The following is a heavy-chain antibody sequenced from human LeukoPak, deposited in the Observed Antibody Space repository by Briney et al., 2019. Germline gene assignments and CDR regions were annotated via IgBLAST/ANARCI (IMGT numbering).Heavy chain of an antibody. Sequence: PGGSLRLSCAASGFTFSSYEMNWVRQAPGKGLEWVSYINSGGSTIYYADSVKGRFTISRDNAKRSLYLQMNSLRAEDTAVYHCATSRRGFGGLWGYWGQGTLVTVSS. CDR2: INSGGSTI. J-gene: IGHJ4*02. D-gene: IGHD3-10*01. CDR3: ATSRRGFGGLWGY. CDR1: GFTFSSYE. V-gene: IGHV3-48*03.